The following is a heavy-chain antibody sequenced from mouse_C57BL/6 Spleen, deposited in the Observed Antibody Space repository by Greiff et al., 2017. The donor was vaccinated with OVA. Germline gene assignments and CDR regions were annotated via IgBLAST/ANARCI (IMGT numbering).Heavy chain of an antibody. CDR1: GYTFTSYC. V-gene: IGHV1-69*01. J-gene: IGHJ2*01. CDR2: IDPSDSYT. Sequence: QVQLQQPGAELVMPGASVKLSCKASGYTFTSYCMHWVKQRPGQGLEWIGEIDPSDSYTNYNQKFKGKATLTVEKSSSTAYMQLSSLTSEDSAVLYCARASELDYWGQGTTLTVSS. D-gene: IGHD6-1*01. CDR3: ARASELDY.